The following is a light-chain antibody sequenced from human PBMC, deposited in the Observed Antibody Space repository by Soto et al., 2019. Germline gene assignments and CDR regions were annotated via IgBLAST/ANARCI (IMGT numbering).Light chain of an antibody. V-gene: IGKV3-20*01. CDR1: QSVSSTY. CDR3: QQYGASPIYT. CDR2: GAS. Sequence: EIVSTQSPGTLSLSPGERATLSCRASQSVSSTYLAWYQQKPGQAPRLLIYGASSRATGTPDRFSGSGSGTDFTLTISRLEPEDFAVYYCQQYGASPIYTFGQGTKLEIK. J-gene: IGKJ2*01.